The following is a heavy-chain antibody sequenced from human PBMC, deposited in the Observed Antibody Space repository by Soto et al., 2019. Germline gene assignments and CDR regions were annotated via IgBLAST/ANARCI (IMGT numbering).Heavy chain of an antibody. Sequence: EVQLVESGGGLVQPGGSLRLSCAASGFTFSSYWMHWVRQAPGKGLVWVSRINSDGSSTSYADSVKGRFTISRDNAKNTLYLQLHSLRSEDTAVYYCASDVVRAATPRVLVYHGMDVWGQGTTVTVSS. CDR3: ASDVVRAATPRVLVYHGMDV. J-gene: IGHJ6*02. D-gene: IGHD2-2*01. CDR2: INSDGSST. CDR1: GFTFSSYW. V-gene: IGHV3-74*01.